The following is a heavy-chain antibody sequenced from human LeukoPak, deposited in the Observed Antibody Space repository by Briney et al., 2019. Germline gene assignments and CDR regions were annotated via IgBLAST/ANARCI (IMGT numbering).Heavy chain of an antibody. CDR2: TKQDGSQK. CDR3: STGQRGFGYPHFDF. Sequence: GGSLRLSCVVSGFTFSTYCMNWVRQAPGKGPEWVANTKQDGSQKYYPDSVRGRFTITRDNAKNSLFLHMNSLRVEDTAVYYCSTGQRGFGYPHFDFWGQGVLVTVSS. J-gene: IGHJ4*02. D-gene: IGHD3-22*01. CDR1: GFTFSTYC. V-gene: IGHV3-7*01.